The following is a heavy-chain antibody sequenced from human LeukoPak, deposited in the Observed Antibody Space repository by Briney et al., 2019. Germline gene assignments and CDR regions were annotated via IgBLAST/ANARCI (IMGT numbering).Heavy chain of an antibody. CDR1: GGSLSGYY. Sequence: SETLSLTCAVYGGSLSGYYWSWIRQPPGKGLEWIGEINHSGSTNYNPSLKSRVTISVDTSKNQFSLKLSSVTAADTAVYYCARADIVVVPDAFDIWGQGTMVTVSS. CDR2: INHSGST. J-gene: IGHJ3*02. D-gene: IGHD2-2*01. CDR3: ARADIVVVPDAFDI. V-gene: IGHV4-34*01.